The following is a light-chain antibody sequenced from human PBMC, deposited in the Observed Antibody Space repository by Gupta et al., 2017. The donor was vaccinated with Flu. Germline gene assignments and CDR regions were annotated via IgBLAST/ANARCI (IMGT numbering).Light chain of an antibody. J-gene: IGKJ5*01. CDR2: EGS. V-gene: IGKV3-11*01. CDR1: QEIYRY. Sequence: EIVLTQSPATLSLSPGERATLSCRASQEIYRYLAWYQQKPGQSPRLLIYEGSNRAAGIPARFSGSGSGTDFTRTITSLEPEDFATYYGQQRGSFGQGTRLDTK. CDR3: QQRGS.